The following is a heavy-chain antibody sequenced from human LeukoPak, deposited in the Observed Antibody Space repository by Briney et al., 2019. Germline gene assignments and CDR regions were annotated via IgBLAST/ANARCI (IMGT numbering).Heavy chain of an antibody. D-gene: IGHD5-24*01. J-gene: IGHJ4*02. CDR3: AMSVEMPPIPSFDY. V-gene: IGHV1-3*01. Sequence: GASVKVPCKPSGYIFTPHHIHWMRQAPGQGLELLGWVSAANNPEYSQKFQGRVVITRDASATTSYLELNSLRSEDTAVYYCAMSVEMPPIPSFDYWGQGTLVTVSS. CDR1: GYIFTPHH. CDR2: VSAANNP.